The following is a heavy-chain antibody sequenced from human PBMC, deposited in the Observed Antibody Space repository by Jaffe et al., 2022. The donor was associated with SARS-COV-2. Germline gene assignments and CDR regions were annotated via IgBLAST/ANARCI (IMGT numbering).Heavy chain of an antibody. CDR1: GFTFSSYW. CDR3: ARAAGYSGYVGNDAFDI. V-gene: IGHV3-7*01. CDR2: IKQDGSEK. J-gene: IGHJ3*02. D-gene: IGHD5-12*01. Sequence: EVQLVESGGGLVQPGGSLRLSCAASGFTFSSYWMSWVRQAPGKGLEWVANIKQDGSEKYYVDSVKGRFTISRDNAKNSLYLQMNSLRAEDTAVYYCARAAGYSGYVGNDAFDIWGQGTMVTVSS.